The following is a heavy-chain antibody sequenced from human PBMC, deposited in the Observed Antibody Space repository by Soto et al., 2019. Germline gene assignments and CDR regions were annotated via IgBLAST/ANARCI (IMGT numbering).Heavy chain of an antibody. Sequence: PSETLSLTCTVSGGPISSGGYYWSWIRQHPGKGLEWIGYIYYSGSTYYNPSLKSRVTISVDTSKNQFSLKLSSVTAADTAVYYCAISTQSTVTTFDNWGQGNRLTVSS. CDR1: GGPISSGGYY. J-gene: IGHJ1*01. CDR2: IYYSGST. CDR3: AISTQSTVTTFDN. V-gene: IGHV4-31*03. D-gene: IGHD4-17*01.